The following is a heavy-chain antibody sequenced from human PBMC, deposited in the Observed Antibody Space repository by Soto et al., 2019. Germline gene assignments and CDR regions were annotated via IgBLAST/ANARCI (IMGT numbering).Heavy chain of an antibody. J-gene: IGHJ6*02. D-gene: IGHD2-21*02. CDR3: VQSRCGGDCLQIYSSHSYYCLDV. CDR1: GLSLRTTGVG. CDR2: LYWDDDK. V-gene: IGHV2-5*02. Sequence: QITLKESGPTLVKPTQTLTLTCTFSGLSLRTTGVGVGWVRQPPGKALEWLALLYWDDDKRYSPSLKSRLTIPKDTSEKQVVLTMTNMDTVDTATYYCVQSRCGGDCLQIYSSHSYYCLDVWGQGTTVTVSS.